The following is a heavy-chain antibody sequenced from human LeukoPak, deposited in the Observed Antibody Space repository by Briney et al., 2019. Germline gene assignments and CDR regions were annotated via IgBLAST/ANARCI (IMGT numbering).Heavy chain of an antibody. CDR2: IKKDGSEK. CDR1: GFTFSSYW. J-gene: IGHJ6*03. V-gene: IGHV3-7*01. CDR3: ARGYSGYDGRFVGDYYYMDV. Sequence: GGSLRLSCAASGFTFSSYWMIWVRQAPGKGREWVATIKKDGSEKYFVDSVKGRFTISRDNAKNSTYLQMNSRRAEETAVYYCARGYSGYDGRFVGDYYYMDVWGKGTTVTISS. D-gene: IGHD5-12*01.